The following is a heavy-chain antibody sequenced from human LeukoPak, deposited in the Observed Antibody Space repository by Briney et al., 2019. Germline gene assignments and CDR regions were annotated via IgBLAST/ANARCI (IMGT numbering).Heavy chain of an antibody. V-gene: IGHV3-66*01. CDR1: GFTFSSYA. Sequence: QSGGSLRLSCAASGFTFSSYAMSWVRQAPGKGLEWVSVIYSGGSTYYADSVKGRFTISRDNSKNTLYLQMNSLRAEDTAVYYCARGDSGSYYGYYYYGMDVWGQGTTVTVSS. J-gene: IGHJ6*02. CDR2: IYSGGST. D-gene: IGHD1-26*01. CDR3: ARGDSGSYYGYYYYGMDV.